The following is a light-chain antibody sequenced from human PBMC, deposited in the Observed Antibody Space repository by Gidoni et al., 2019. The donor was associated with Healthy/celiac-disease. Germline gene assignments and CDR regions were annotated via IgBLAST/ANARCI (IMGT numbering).Light chain of an antibody. CDR1: SSNIGSNY. Sequence: QSVLTQPPSASGTPGQGVTIPCSGSSSNIGSNYVYWYQQLPGTAPKLLIDRNNKRPSGVPDRFSGSKSGTSASLAISGLRSEDEADYYCAAWDDSLSGWVFGGGTKLTVL. CDR2: RNN. J-gene: IGLJ3*02. V-gene: IGLV1-47*01. CDR3: AAWDDSLSGWV.